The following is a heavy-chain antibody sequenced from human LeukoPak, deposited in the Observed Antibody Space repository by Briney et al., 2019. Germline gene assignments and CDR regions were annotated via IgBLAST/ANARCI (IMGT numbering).Heavy chain of an antibody. V-gene: IGHV4-39*07. D-gene: IGHD2/OR15-2a*01. CDR1: GDSISSSGYY. Sequence: SETLFLTCSVSGDSISSSGYYWDWIRQPPGKGLEWIGSIHHSGNTNYNPSLKSRVTISADMSKNQFSLKVNSVTAADAAVYYCARGRFYGFSGDSWGQGTLVTVSS. CDR2: IHHSGNT. CDR3: ARGRFYGFSGDS. J-gene: IGHJ4*02.